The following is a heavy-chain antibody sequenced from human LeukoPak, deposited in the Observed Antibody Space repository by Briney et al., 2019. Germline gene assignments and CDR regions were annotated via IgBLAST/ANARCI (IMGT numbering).Heavy chain of an antibody. CDR3: ARDYTFGLPEY. Sequence: RGGSLRLSCAASGFTFSNYWMSWVRQAPGKGLDWVANIKRDGSEKYYVDSVKGRFTISRDNAKNSLYLQMNSLRVEDTAVYYCARDYTFGLPEYWGQGSLVTVSS. J-gene: IGHJ4*02. V-gene: IGHV3-7*01. CDR1: GFTFSNYW. D-gene: IGHD3-3*01. CDR2: IKRDGSEK.